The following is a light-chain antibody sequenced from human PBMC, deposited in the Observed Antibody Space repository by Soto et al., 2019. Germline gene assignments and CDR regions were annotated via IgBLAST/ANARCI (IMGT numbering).Light chain of an antibody. J-gene: IGLJ3*02. CDR2: GNN. CDR1: STNIGSNY. V-gene: IGLV1-47*01. CDR3: AAWDDSLSGWV. Sequence: QSVLTQPPSASGTPGQRVTISCSGSSTNIGSNYVYWYQQLPGTAPKLLIYGNNQRPSGVRERFSGSKSGTSASLATSGLRSEDEADYYCAAWDDSLSGWVFGGGTQLTVL.